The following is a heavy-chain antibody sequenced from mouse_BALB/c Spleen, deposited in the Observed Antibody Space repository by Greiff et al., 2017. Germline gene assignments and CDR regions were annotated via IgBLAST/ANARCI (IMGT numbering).Heavy chain of an antibody. CDR3: ARGFTTATSWFAY. J-gene: IGHJ3*01. D-gene: IGHD1-2*01. V-gene: IGHV5-4*02. Sequence: EVQLQESGGGLVKPGGSLKLSCAASGFTFSDYYMYWVRQTPEKRLEWVATISDGGSYTYYPDSVKGRFTISRDNAKNNLYLQMSSLKSEDTAMYYCARGFTTATSWFAYWGQGTLVTVSA. CDR1: GFTFSDYY. CDR2: ISDGGSYT.